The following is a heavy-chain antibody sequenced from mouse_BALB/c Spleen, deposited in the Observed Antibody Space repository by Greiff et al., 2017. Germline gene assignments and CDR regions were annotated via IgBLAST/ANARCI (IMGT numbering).Heavy chain of an antibody. D-gene: IGHD2-14*01. CDR1: GFDFSRYW. V-gene: IGHV4-1*02. J-gene: IGHJ4*01. CDR2: INPDSSTI. CDR3: ARAQPLYYRYAMDY. Sequence: EVKLLESGGGLVQPGGSLKLSCAASGFDFSRYWMSWVRQAPGKGLEWIGEINPDSSTINYTPSLKDKFIISRDNAKNTLYLQMSKVRSEDTALYYCARAQPLYYRYAMDYWGQGTSVTVSS.